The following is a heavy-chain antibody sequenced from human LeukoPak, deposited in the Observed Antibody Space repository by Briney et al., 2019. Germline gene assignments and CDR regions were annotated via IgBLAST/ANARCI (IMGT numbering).Heavy chain of an antibody. CDR1: GGSISTSNYY. D-gene: IGHD6-19*01. Sequence: SETLSLTCTVSGGSISTSNYYWGWIRQPPGKGLEWIGSIYYSGSTYYNPSLESRVTISVDTSKNQFSLKLSSVTAADTAVYYCATSGWYLLPGVYWGQGTLVTVSS. CDR3: ATSGWYLLPGVY. V-gene: IGHV4-39*01. J-gene: IGHJ4*02. CDR2: IYYSGST.